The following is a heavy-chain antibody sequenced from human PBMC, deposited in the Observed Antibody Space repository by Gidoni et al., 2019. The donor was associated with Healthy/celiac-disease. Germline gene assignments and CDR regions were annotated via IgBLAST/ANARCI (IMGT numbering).Heavy chain of an antibody. Sequence: EVQLVESGGGLVKTGGSLRLSCAATGFTFSNAWMGWVRQAPGKGLEWVGRIKSKTDGGTTDYAAPVKGRFTISRDDSKNTLYLQMNSLNTEDTAVYYCSRDGGTTGTTGYYYYYGMDVWGQGTTVTVSS. CDR3: SRDGGTTGTTGYYYYYGMDV. J-gene: IGHJ6*02. D-gene: IGHD1-1*01. CDR2: IKSKTDGGTT. CDR1: GFTFSNAW. V-gene: IGHV3-15*01.